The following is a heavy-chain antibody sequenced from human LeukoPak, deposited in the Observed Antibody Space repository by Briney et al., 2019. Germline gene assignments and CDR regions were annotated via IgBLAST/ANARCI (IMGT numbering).Heavy chain of an antibody. D-gene: IGHD2-15*01. CDR2: FDPADGEA. CDR3: ATRYCSGDDCYSWFDP. V-gene: IGHV1-24*01. J-gene: IGHJ5*02. Sequence: GASVKVSCKVSGYTLTELSMHWVRQAPGKGLEWMGGFDPADGEAIYAQKFQGRVTMTEDTSTDTAYMDLSSLRSEDTAVYYCATRYCSGDDCYSWFDPWGQGTLVTVSS. CDR1: GYTLTELS.